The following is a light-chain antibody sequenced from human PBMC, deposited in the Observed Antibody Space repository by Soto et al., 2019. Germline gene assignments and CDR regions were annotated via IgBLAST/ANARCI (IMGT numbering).Light chain of an antibody. CDR2: GGS. J-gene: IGKJ1*01. V-gene: IGKV3-20*01. CDR3: QQYSSSRT. Sequence: DIMLTQSPGTLSLYPGERATLSCRASQIVSSNHLAWYQQKPGQAPRLLIYGGSSRATGIPVRFSGSGSETDFTLTITRLEPEDFAVYYCQQYSSSRTFGQGTKVDI. CDR1: QIVSSNH.